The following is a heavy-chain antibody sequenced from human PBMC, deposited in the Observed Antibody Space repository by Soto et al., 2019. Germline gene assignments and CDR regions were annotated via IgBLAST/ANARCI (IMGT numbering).Heavy chain of an antibody. CDR3: ARDVGGMITFGGVIPQYYFDY. Sequence: ASVKVSCKASGYTFTSYAMHWVRQAPGQRLEWMGWINAGNVNTKYSQKFQGRVTITRDTSASTAYMELSSLRSEDTAVYYCARDVGGMITFGGVIPQYYFDYWGQGTLVTVSS. V-gene: IGHV1-3*01. CDR1: GYTFTSYA. CDR2: INAGNVNT. D-gene: IGHD3-16*02. J-gene: IGHJ4*02.